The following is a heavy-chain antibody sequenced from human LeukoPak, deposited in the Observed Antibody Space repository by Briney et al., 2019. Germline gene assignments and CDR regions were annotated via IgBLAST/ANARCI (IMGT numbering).Heavy chain of an antibody. D-gene: IGHD3-22*01. CDR2: IYYSGST. J-gene: IGHJ4*02. CDR1: GGSISSSSYY. Sequence: SETLSLTCTVSGGSISSSSYYWGWIRQPPGKGLEWIGSIYYSGSTYYNPSLKSRVTISVDTSKNQFSLKLSSVTAADTAVYYCARASYSYDISGWVPFDYWGQGISVTVSS. V-gene: IGHV4-39*01. CDR3: ARASYSYDISGWVPFDY.